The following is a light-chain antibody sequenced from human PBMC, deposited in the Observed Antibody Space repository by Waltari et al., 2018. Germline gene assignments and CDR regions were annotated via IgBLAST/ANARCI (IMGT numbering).Light chain of an antibody. CDR1: QTISSRY. V-gene: IGKV3-20*01. CDR2: DAS. Sequence: EFVLTQSPDTLSLSPGDRATLSCRASQTISSRYLAWYQQKPGQAPRLLLHDASSRATGVPDRFTGRGSGTDFTLTINRLEPEDFAVYYCQHYGSSYTFGQGTKLEVK. J-gene: IGKJ2*01. CDR3: QHYGSSYT.